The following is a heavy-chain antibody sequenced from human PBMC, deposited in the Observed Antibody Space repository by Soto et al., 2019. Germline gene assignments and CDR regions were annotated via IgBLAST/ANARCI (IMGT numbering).Heavy chain of an antibody. CDR1: GGSISSYY. CDR3: AREGDYFDH. V-gene: IGHV4-59*01. Sequence: PSETLSLTCTVSGGSISSYYWSWIRQPPGKGLEWIGYIYYSGSTNYNPSLKSRVTISVDTSKNQFSLKLSSVTAADTAVYYCAREGDYFDHWGQGTLVTVSS. J-gene: IGHJ4*02. CDR2: IYYSGST.